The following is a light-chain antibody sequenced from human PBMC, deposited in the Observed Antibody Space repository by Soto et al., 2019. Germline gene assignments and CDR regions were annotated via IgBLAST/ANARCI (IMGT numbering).Light chain of an antibody. J-gene: IGKJ1*01. CDR3: QLYGSSPPRT. V-gene: IGKV3-20*01. Sequence: EIVLTQSPGTQSLSPGERATLSCRASQSVSSSYLGWYQQKPGQAPRLLIYGASSRATGIPDRFSGSGSGTDFTLTIARLEPEDFAVYYCQLYGSSPPRTFGQGTKVEIK. CDR2: GAS. CDR1: QSVSSSY.